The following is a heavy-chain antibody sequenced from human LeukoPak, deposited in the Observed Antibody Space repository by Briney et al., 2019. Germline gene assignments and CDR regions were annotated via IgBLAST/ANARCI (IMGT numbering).Heavy chain of an antibody. CDR3: AREVSHSGYFEY. D-gene: IGHD1-26*01. Sequence: SETLSLTCTVSGASISTYFWSWIRQPPGQGLEWIGYIQYSGNTNYNPSLKSRVTISADTSKNQFSLRLSSVTAADTAVYYCAREVSHSGYFEYWGQGALVTVSS. J-gene: IGHJ4*02. CDR1: GASISTYF. V-gene: IGHV4-59*01. CDR2: IQYSGNT.